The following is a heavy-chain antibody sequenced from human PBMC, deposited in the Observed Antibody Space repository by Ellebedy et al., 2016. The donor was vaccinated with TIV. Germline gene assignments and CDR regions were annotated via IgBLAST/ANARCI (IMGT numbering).Heavy chain of an antibody. D-gene: IGHD1-26*01. Sequence: SETLSLXXSVSGGSIRSYYWSWIRQSPGKGLEWVGYTYSGGSTIYNPSLKSRVTISLDTSKKSFSMKMTSVTAADTAVYYCARAGGIVSATFQHWGQGTLVSVSS. CDR2: TYSGGST. CDR1: GGSIRSYY. V-gene: IGHV4-59*01. CDR3: ARAGGIVSATFQH. J-gene: IGHJ1*01.